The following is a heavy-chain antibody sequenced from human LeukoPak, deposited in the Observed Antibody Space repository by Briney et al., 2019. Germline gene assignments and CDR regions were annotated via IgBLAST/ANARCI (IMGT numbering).Heavy chain of an antibody. D-gene: IGHD6-13*01. CDR1: GGSISSSSYY. CDR3: ATVSSSWKVDY. Sequence: SETLSLTSTVSGGSISSSSYYWGWIRQPPGKGLEWIGSIYYSGSTYYNPSLKSRVTISVDTSKNQFSLKLSSVTAADTAVYYCATVSSSWKVDYWGQGTLVTVSS. J-gene: IGHJ4*02. V-gene: IGHV4-39*01. CDR2: IYYSGST.